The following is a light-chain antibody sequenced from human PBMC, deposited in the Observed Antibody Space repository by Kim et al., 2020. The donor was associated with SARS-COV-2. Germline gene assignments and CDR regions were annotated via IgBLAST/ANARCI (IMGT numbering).Light chain of an antibody. CDR1: QSVSSD. J-gene: IGKJ2*01. CDR2: GAS. CDR3: QQYINWPPYT. V-gene: IGKV3-15*01. Sequence: VAPGESATLSCRASQSVSSDIAWYQQKPGQAPRLLIYGASTRATGTPDRFSGSGSGTEFTLTISSLQSEDFAVYFCQQYINWPPYTFGQGTKLE.